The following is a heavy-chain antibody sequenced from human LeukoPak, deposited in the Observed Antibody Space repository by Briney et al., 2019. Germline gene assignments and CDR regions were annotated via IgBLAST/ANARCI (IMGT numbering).Heavy chain of an antibody. V-gene: IGHV3-74*01. J-gene: IGHJ4*02. CDR2: INSDGSST. CDR3: AREAAWVSATPDY. Sequence: PGGSLRLSCAASGFDFSSYWMHWVRQAPGKGLVWVSRINSDGSSTSYADSVKGRFTISRDNAKNTLYLQMNSLRAEDTAVYYCAREAAWVSATPDYWGQGTLVTVSS. D-gene: IGHD6-13*01. CDR1: GFDFSSYW.